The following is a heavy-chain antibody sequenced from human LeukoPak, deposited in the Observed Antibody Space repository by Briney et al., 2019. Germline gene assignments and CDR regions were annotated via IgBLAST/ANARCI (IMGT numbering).Heavy chain of an antibody. J-gene: IGHJ4*02. CDR1: GYTFTNYW. Sequence: GESLKISCKGFGYTFTNYWIGWVRQMPGEGLEWIGNIYPGDSNTRYSPPFQGQVTISADKSISTIFLHWSGLKASDTAIYYCARPSGDNRFDYWGQGTLVTVSS. CDR2: IYPGDSNT. V-gene: IGHV5-51*01. CDR3: ARPSGDNRFDY. D-gene: IGHD4-17*01.